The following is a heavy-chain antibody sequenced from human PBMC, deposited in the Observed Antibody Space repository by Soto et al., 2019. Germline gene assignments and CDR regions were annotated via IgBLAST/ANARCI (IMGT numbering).Heavy chain of an antibody. CDR3: ARPYSPELGIGDAFDI. V-gene: IGHV4-59*08. CDR2: IYYSGST. J-gene: IGHJ3*02. CDR1: GGSISSYY. D-gene: IGHD7-27*01. Sequence: SETLSLTCTVSGGSISSYYWSWIRQPPGKGLEWIGYIYYSGSTNYNPSLKSRVTISVDTSKNQFSLKLSSVTAADTAVYYCARPYSPELGIGDAFDIWGQGTMVTVSS.